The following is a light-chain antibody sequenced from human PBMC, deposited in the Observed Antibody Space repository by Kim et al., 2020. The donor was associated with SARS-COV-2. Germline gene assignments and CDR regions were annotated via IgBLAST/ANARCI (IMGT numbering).Light chain of an antibody. Sequence: ASIADRVTITCRASQGISNSLDWYQQQPGKAPKLLIYGASTLESGVPSRFSGSGSGTDFTLIISSLQSEDFATYYCQQYSSHPVTFGQGTKVDIK. CDR2: GAS. J-gene: IGKJ1*01. CDR1: QGISNS. V-gene: IGKV1-8*01. CDR3: QQYSSHPVT.